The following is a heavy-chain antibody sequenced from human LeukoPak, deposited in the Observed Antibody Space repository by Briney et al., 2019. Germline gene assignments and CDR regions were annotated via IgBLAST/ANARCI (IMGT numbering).Heavy chain of an antibody. CDR2: IYRDNT. CDR1: GFTFSSNS. Sequence: GGSLRLSCTVSGFTFSSNSMSWVRQAPGKGLEWVSFIYRDNTHYSDSVQGRFTISRDNSKNTLYLQMKSVRAQDTGVYYCARISEDTRVFDIWGQGKMVTVSS. D-gene: IGHD5-18*01. V-gene: IGHV3-53*01. J-gene: IGHJ3*02. CDR3: ARISEDTRVFDI.